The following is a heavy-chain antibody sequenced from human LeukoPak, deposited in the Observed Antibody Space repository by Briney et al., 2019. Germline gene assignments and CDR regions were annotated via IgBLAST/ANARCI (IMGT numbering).Heavy chain of an antibody. CDR1: GFSFSTYN. J-gene: IGHJ4*02. D-gene: IGHD3-22*01. V-gene: IGHV3-21*06. Sequence: GGSLRLSCAASGFSFSTYNMNWVRQAPGKGLEWVSSISSSSTHTHYADSVKGRFTISRDNAKNSLFLQMTSLRAEDTAVYYCASGYESSGYYYNYWGQGTLVTVSS. CDR3: ASGYESSGYYYNY. CDR2: ISSSSTHT.